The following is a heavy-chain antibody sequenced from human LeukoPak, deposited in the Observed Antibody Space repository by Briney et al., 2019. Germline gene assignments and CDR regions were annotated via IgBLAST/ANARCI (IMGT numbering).Heavy chain of an antibody. CDR1: GFIFSTYG. V-gene: IGHV3-33*01. Sequence: GRSLRLSCAASGFIFSTYGMHWVRQAPGKGLEWVAVIWYDGNTKYYADSVKGRFTISRDNSKNTLYLQMNSLRVDDTAIYYCVRDALPSYDSGGPREDYWGQGTLVTVSS. J-gene: IGHJ4*02. CDR2: IWYDGNTK. CDR3: VRDALPSYDSGGPREDY. D-gene: IGHD3-10*01.